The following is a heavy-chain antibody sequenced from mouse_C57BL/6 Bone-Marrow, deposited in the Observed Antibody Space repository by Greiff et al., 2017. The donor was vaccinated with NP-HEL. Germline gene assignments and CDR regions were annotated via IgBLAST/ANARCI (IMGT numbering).Heavy chain of an antibody. CDR3: ARGRVITTGYYAMDY. Sequence: QVQLQQPGAELVKPGASVKMSCKASGYTFTSYWITWVKQRPGQGLEWIGDIYPGSGSTNYNEKFKSKATLTVDTSSSTAYMQLSSLTSEDSAVYYCARGRVITTGYYAMDYWGQGTSVTVSS. V-gene: IGHV1-55*01. D-gene: IGHD1-1*01. CDR2: IYPGSGST. J-gene: IGHJ4*01. CDR1: GYTFTSYW.